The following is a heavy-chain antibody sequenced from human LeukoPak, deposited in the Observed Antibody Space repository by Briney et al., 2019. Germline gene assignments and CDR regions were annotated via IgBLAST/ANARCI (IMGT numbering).Heavy chain of an antibody. V-gene: IGHV3-66*01. J-gene: IGHJ4*02. CDR2: IYSGGST. CDR3: ARGPRYYYDSSGYYYNY. Sequence: GGSLRLSCAASGFTVSSNYMSWVRQAPGKGLEWVSVIYSGGSTYYADSVKGRFTISRDNSKNTLYLQMNSLRAEDTAVYYCARGPRYYYDSSGYYYNYWGRGTLVTVSS. D-gene: IGHD3-22*01. CDR1: GFTVSSNY.